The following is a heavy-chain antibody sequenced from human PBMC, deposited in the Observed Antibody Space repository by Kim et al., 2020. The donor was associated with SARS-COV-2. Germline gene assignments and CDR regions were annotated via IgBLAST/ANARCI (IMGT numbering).Heavy chain of an antibody. J-gene: IGHJ4*02. CDR1: GFTFSNAW. D-gene: IGHD3-16*02. Sequence: GGSLRLSCAASGFTFSNAWMSWVRQAPGKGLEWVGRIKSKTDGGTTDYAAPVKGRFTISRDDSKNTLYLQMNSLKTEDTAVYYCTTDRVYDYVWGSYRHDDYWGQGTLVTVSS. V-gene: IGHV3-15*01. CDR2: IKSKTDGGTT. CDR3: TTDRVYDYVWGSYRHDDY.